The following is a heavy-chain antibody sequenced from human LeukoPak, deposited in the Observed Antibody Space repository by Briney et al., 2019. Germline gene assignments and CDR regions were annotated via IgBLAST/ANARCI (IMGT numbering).Heavy chain of an antibody. V-gene: IGHV4-34*01. J-gene: IGHJ4*02. CDR1: GFTFSSYA. CDR2: INHSGST. D-gene: IGHD1-14*01. CDR3: ARGRGTTSY. Sequence: GSLRLSCAASGFTFSSYAMNWIRQPPGKGLEWIGEINHSGSTNYNPSLKSRVTISVDTSKNQFSLKLSSVTAADTAVYYCARGRGTTSYWGQGTLVTVSS.